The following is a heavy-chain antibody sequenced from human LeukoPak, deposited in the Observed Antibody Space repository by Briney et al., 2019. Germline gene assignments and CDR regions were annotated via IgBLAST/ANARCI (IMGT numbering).Heavy chain of an antibody. J-gene: IGHJ4*02. CDR1: GGTFTSYA. CDR2: IIPIFGTA. CDR3: ASWTRYYGSGSYTYYFDY. Sequence: ASVKVSCKASGGTFTSYAISWVRQAPGQGLEWMGGIIPIFGTANYAQKFQGRVTITADESTSTAYMELSSLRSEDTAVYYCASWTRYYGSGSYTYYFDYWGQGTLVTVSS. V-gene: IGHV1-69*01. D-gene: IGHD3-10*01.